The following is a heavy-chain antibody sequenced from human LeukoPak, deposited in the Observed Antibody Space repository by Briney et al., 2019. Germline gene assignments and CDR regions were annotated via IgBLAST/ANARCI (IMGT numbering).Heavy chain of an antibody. CDR2: IYHSCCT. V-gene: IGHV4-4*02. J-gene: IGHJ6*03. D-gene: IGHD3-22*01. Sequence: SGTLSLTCAVSGVSISSSNWRSGGRQPPGEGLGWIGEIYHSCCTNYIPSLKGRVSISVDTSKNHFSLKLSSVTAADTAVYYCAVDNDSTGYYFSMVVWGKGTTVTVSS. CDR3: AVDNDSTGYYFSMVV. CDR1: GVSISSSNW.